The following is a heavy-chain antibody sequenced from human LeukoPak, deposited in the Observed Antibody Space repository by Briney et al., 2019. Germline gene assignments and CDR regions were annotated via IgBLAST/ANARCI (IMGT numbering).Heavy chain of an antibody. J-gene: IGHJ5*02. CDR1: GFTFSRYG. CDR2: ISYDGSNK. D-gene: IGHD3-10*01. CDR3: AKAGAYYYGSGSLNWFDP. V-gene: IGHV3-30*18. Sequence: GGSLRLSCAASGFTFSRYGMHWVRQAPGKGLEWVAVISYDGSNKYYADSVKGRFTISRDNSKNTLYLQMNSLRAEDTAVYYCAKAGAYYYGSGSLNWFDPWGQGTLVTVSS.